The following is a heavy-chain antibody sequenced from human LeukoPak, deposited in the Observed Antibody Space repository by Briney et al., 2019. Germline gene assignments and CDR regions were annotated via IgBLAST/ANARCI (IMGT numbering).Heavy chain of an antibody. V-gene: IGHV3-23*01. CDR2: ISGSGDST. Sequence: GGSLRLSCATSGFIFSSYAMSWVRQAPGKGLEWVSGISGSGDSTYYADSVKGRFTITRDNSKNTMYLQMNSLIAEDTALYYCAKTPARYFYYGMDVWGQGTTVTVSS. CDR1: GFIFSSYA. CDR3: AKTPARYFYYGMDV. J-gene: IGHJ6*02. D-gene: IGHD3-9*01.